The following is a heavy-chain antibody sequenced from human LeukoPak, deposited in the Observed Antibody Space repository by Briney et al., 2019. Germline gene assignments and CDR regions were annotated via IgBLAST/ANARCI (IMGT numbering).Heavy chain of an antibody. CDR2: ISGGSDST. Sequence: GGSLRLSCAASGFTFSSYAMMWVREAPGKGLEWVFGISGGSDSTYYAVSVKGRFTVSRDHSKNTLYLQMNTLRAEDTAVYYCAKGSGTYVPSAFDIWGQGTMVTVSS. V-gene: IGHV3-23*01. CDR3: AKGSGTYVPSAFDI. J-gene: IGHJ3*02. CDR1: GFTFSSYA. D-gene: IGHD1-26*01.